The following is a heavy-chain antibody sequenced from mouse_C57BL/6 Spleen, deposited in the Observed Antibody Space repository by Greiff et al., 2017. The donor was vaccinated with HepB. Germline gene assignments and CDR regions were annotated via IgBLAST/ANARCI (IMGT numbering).Heavy chain of an antibody. CDR3: ARGDFITTVVAPDFDY. CDR2: IYPGDGDT. Sequence: VQVVESGAELVKPGASVKISCKASGYAFSSYWMNWVKQRPGKGLEWIGQIYPGDGDTNYNGKFKGKATLTADKSSSTAYMQLSSLTSEDSAVYFCARGDFITTVVAPDFDYWGQGTTLTVSS. J-gene: IGHJ2*01. D-gene: IGHD1-1*01. V-gene: IGHV1-80*01. CDR1: GYAFSSYW.